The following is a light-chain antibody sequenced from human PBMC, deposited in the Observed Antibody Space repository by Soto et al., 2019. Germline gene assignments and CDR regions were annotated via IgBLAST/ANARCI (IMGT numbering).Light chain of an antibody. Sequence: QSALTQPASVSGSPGQSITISCTGTSSDVGGYNYVSWYQQHPGKAPKLMIYEVSNRPSGVSNRFSGYKSGNTASLTISGLQAEDEADYYCSSYISSSIDYVFGTGTQLTVL. J-gene: IGLJ1*01. V-gene: IGLV2-14*01. CDR3: SSYISSSIDYV. CDR1: SSDVGGYNY. CDR2: EVS.